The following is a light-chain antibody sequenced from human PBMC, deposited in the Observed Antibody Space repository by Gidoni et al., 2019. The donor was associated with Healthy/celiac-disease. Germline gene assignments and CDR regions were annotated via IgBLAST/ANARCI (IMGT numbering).Light chain of an antibody. CDR3: QQSYSTLFT. V-gene: IGKV1-39*01. J-gene: IGKJ3*01. CDR2: AAS. CDR1: QSISSY. Sequence: DIQMTQSPTSLSASVGDRVTITCRASQSISSYLNWYQQKLGKAPKLLIYAASSLQSGVPSRFSGSGSGTDFTLTISSLQPEDFATYYCQQSYSTLFTFXPXTKVEIK.